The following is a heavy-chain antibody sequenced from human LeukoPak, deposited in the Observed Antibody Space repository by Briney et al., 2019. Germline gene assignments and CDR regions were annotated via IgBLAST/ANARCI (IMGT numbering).Heavy chain of an antibody. J-gene: IGHJ6*02. CDR1: GFTFSSYG. CDR3: AKWGVATDYYYYGMDV. CDR2: ISYDGSNK. Sequence: PRRSLRLSCAASGFTFSSYGMHWVRQAPGKGLEWVAVISYDGSNKYYADSVKGRFTISRDNSKNTLYLQMNSLRAEDTAVYYCAKWGVATDYYYYGMDVWGQGTTVTVSS. D-gene: IGHD4-23*01. V-gene: IGHV3-30*18.